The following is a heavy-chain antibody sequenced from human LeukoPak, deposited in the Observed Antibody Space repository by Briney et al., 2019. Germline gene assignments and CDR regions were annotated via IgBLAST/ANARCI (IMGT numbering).Heavy chain of an antibody. CDR3: ARVPYVFDL. V-gene: IGHV3-74*01. CDR1: GFTFSNYW. Sequence: PGGSLRLSCAASGFTFSNYWMHWVRQAPGKGLVWVSRINRDGSSTDYLDSVKGRFTISRDNARNMLYLQMNSLRAEDTTVYYCARVPYVFDLWGQGTMVTVSS. J-gene: IGHJ3*01. CDR2: INRDGSST.